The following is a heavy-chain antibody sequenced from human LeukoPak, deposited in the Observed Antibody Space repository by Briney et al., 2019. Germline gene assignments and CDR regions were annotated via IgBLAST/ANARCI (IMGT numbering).Heavy chain of an antibody. D-gene: IGHD4-17*01. Sequence: PSETLSLTCAVYGGSFSGYYWSWIRQPPGKGLEWIGEINHSGSTNYNPSLKGRVTISVDTSKNQFSLKLSSVTAADTAVYYCARGANYGDYRNWFDPWGQGTLVTVSS. V-gene: IGHV4-34*01. CDR1: GGSFSGYY. CDR3: ARGANYGDYRNWFDP. J-gene: IGHJ5*02. CDR2: INHSGST.